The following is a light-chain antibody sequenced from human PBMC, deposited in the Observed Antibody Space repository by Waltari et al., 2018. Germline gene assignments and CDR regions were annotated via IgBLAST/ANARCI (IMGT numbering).Light chain of an antibody. V-gene: IGKV1-39*01. Sequence: IQMTPSPSSLSACVGDRVTITCRASKSISSYLNWYQQKPGKAPKLLIYAASSLQSGVPSRFSGSGSGTDFTLTISSLQPEDFATYYCQQSYSTPITFGQGTRLEIK. CDR2: AAS. J-gene: IGKJ5*01. CDR3: QQSYSTPIT. CDR1: KSISSY.